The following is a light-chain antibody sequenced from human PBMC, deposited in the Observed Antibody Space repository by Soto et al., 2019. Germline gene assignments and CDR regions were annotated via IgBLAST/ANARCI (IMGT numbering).Light chain of an antibody. CDR2: AAY. V-gene: IGKV1-39*01. CDR1: QTISTY. J-gene: IGKJ2*01. Sequence: DIQMTQSPSSLSASVGDRVTITCRASQTISTYLNWYQQNPGKAPKLLIYAAYTLQSGVPSRFSGSGSGTDFTLTISSLQPYDFATYYCQQSHGIPYTFGQGTKLEIK. CDR3: QQSHGIPYT.